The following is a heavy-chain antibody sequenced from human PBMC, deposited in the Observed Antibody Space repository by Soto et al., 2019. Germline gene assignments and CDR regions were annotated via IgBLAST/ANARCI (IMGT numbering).Heavy chain of an antibody. Sequence: QVQLVQSGAEVKKPGTSVKGSCKTSGYTFTAFYIHWVRQAPGQVLEWLGWINPNAGDSKSPQRFQGSVTLTRETSTKTAYLEWTGLTSADASVYFCARSAFGVTQGIGRAFDVWGPGTIVAVS. CDR1: GYTFTAFY. CDR2: INPNAGDS. D-gene: IGHD3-3*01. J-gene: IGHJ3*01. CDR3: ARSAFGVTQGIGRAFDV. V-gene: IGHV1-2*04.